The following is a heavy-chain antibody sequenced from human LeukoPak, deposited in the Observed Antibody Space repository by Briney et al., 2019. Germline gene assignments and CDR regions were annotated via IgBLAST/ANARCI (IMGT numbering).Heavy chain of an antibody. CDR2: ISSSSSYI. V-gene: IGHV3-21*01. J-gene: IGHJ4*02. CDR1: GFTFSSYS. Sequence: PGGSLRLSCAASGFTFSSYSMNWVRQAPGKGLEWVSSISSSSSYIYYADSVKGRFTISRDNAKNSLYLQMNSLRAEDTAVYYCASTVGVVVAANGYWGQGTLVTVSS. D-gene: IGHD2-15*01. CDR3: ASTVGVVVAANGY.